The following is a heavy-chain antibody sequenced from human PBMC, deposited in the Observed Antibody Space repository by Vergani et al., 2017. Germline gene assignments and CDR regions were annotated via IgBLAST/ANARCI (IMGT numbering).Heavy chain of an antibody. V-gene: IGHV3-33*01. J-gene: IGHJ6*03. CDR3: ARDGWELLDHFYYMDV. CDR2: TWYEGNNN. Sequence: QVQLVESGGGVVKPGRSLRLSCTPSSFKLGDYGMHWVRQAPGRGLVWESMTWYEGNNNYYADSVKSRFTISKDISKNTLYLQMNSLRGEDTAVYYCARDGWELLDHFYYMDVWGKGTTVTVSS. D-gene: IGHD1-26*01. CDR1: SFKLGDYG.